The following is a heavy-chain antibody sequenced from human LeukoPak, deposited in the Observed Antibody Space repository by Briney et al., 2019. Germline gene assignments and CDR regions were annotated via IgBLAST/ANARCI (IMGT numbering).Heavy chain of an antibody. CDR3: VKDLTGTWSFDY. CDR1: GFTFSNHF. Sequence: PGGSLRLSCSTSGFTFSNHFMHWVRQAAGKGLEYVSSVGPNGASTLYADPVKGRFTISRDNSKNALYLQLTSLRLEDTALYYCVKDLTGTWSFDYWGQGTLVTVSS. D-gene: IGHD3-9*01. J-gene: IGHJ4*02. V-gene: IGHV3-64D*06. CDR2: VGPNGAST.